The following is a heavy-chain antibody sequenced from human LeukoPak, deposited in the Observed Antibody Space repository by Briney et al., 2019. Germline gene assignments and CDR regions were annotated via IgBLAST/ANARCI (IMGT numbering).Heavy chain of an antibody. D-gene: IGHD1-26*01. CDR1: GFTFSSNA. V-gene: IGHV3-23*01. Sequence: TGGSLRLSCAASGFTFSSNAMSWVRQAPGKGLEWVSGISGSGGTTYYADSVKGRFTISRDNSKNMLYLQMNSLRAEDTAVYYCAEHLGSSNPKALDYWGQGALVTVSS. J-gene: IGHJ4*02. CDR3: AEHLGSSNPKALDY. CDR2: ISGSGGTT.